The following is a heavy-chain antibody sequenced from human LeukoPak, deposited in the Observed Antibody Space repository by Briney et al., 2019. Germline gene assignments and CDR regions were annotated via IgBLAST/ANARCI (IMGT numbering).Heavy chain of an antibody. J-gene: IGHJ4*02. Sequence: SETLSLTCTVSGGSISSRTYFWGWIRQPPGKGLEWIGNIYYSSWSTYYNPSLKSRVTISVDTSKNQFSLKLSSVTAADTAVYYCASQVYCSAGSCYSNFWGQGTPVTVSS. CDR2: IYYSSWST. V-gene: IGHV4-39*01. CDR3: ASQVYCSAGSCYSNF. CDR1: GGSISSRTYF. D-gene: IGHD2-15*01.